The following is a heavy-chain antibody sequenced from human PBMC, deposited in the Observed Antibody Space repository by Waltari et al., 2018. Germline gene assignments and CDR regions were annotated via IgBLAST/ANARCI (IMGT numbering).Heavy chain of an antibody. V-gene: IGHV4-39*07. Sequence: QLQLQESGPGLVKPSETLSLTCTVSGGSISSSSYYWGWIRQPPGKGLEWIGSIYYSGSTDYNPALKSRVTISVDTSKNQFSLKLSSVTAADTAVYYCARRYYGSGSYHFDYWVQGTLVTVSS. CDR1: GGSISSSSYY. CDR3: ARRYYGSGSYHFDY. D-gene: IGHD3-10*01. J-gene: IGHJ4*02. CDR2: IYYSGST.